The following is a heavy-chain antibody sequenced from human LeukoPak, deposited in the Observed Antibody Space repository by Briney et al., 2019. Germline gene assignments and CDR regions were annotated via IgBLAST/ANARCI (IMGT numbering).Heavy chain of an antibody. CDR3: ARDIEGWVVPAALVGFDP. Sequence: SVKVSCKASGGTFSSYAISWVRQAPGQGLEWMGGIIPIFGTANYAQKFQGRVTITADESTSTAYMELSSLRSEDTAVYYCARDIEGWVVPAALVGFDPWGQGTLVTASS. CDR2: IIPIFGTA. J-gene: IGHJ5*02. CDR1: GGTFSSYA. V-gene: IGHV1-69*13. D-gene: IGHD2-2*01.